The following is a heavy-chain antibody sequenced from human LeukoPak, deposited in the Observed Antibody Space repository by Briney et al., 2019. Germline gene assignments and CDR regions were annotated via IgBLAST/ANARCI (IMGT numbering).Heavy chain of an antibody. J-gene: IGHJ6*03. CDR2: ISAYNGNT. Sequence: ASVKVFCKASGYTFTSYGISWVRQAPGQGLEWMGWISAYNGNTNYAQKLQGRVTMTTDTSTSTAYMELRSLRSDDTAVYYCARGSSGWGYYYYYYMDVWGKGTTVTVSS. D-gene: IGHD6-19*01. V-gene: IGHV1-18*01. CDR1: GYTFTSYG. CDR3: ARGSSGWGYYYYYYMDV.